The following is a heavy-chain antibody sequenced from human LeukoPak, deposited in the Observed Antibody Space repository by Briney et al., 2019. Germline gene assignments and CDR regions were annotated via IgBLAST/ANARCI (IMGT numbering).Heavy chain of an antibody. CDR3: AKDICSSIDECNSVTRTFDHYLDY. CDR1: GFIFEDYA. J-gene: IGHJ4*02. D-gene: IGHD6-19*01. V-gene: IGHV3-9*01. CDR2: ISWHSKIK. Sequence: PGGSLRLSCAASGFIFEDYAMHWVRQAPGKGLEWVSGISWHSKIKGYADSAKGRFTISRDNAKNSLYLQMNSLRKEDTALYYCAKDICSSIDECNSVTRTFDHYLDYWGQGSLVTVSS.